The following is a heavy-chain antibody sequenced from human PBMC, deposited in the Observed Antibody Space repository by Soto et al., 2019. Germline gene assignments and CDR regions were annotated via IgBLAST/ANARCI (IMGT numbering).Heavy chain of an antibody. J-gene: IGHJ6*02. CDR3: ARQGFGQLHGLVDV. CDR2: IHHSGST. Sequence: QVQLQESGPGLVKPSETLSLTCSVSGGSITSHYCSWFRQPPGKGLEWIGYIHHSGSTRYNPSLNSRVTMSVDTSKSQFSLKVSSVTAADTALYYCARQGFGQLHGLVDVWGPWTTVTVSS. D-gene: IGHD3-10*01. CDR1: GGSITSHY. V-gene: IGHV4-59*08.